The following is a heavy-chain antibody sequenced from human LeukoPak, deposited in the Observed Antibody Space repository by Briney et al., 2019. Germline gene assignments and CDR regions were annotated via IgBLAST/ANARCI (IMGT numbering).Heavy chain of an antibody. CDR3: AREGKDTMVRGVIDPPYYFDY. V-gene: IGHV3-30*03. Sequence: SGGSLRLSCAASGFTFSTYWMHWVRQAPGKGLEWVAVILYDGTNKYYADSVKGRFTISRDNSKNTLYLQMSSLRAEDTAVYYCAREGKDTMVRGVIDPPYYFDYWGQGSLVTVSS. J-gene: IGHJ4*02. CDR2: ILYDGTNK. CDR1: GFTFSTYW. D-gene: IGHD3-10*01.